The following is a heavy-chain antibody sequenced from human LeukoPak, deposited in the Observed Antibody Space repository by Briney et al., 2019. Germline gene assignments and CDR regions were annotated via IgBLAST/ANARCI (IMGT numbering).Heavy chain of an antibody. V-gene: IGHV4-59*01. CDR2: IYYNGST. CDR3: ARAAFRHSSSWYSNWFDP. D-gene: IGHD6-13*01. Sequence: PSETLSLTCTVPGGSISSYYWRWIRQPPGKGLEWIGYIYYNGSTNYNPSLKSRVTISVDTSKNQFSLKLSSVTAADTAVYYCARAAFRHSSSWYSNWFDPWGEGTLVTVSS. J-gene: IGHJ5*02. CDR1: GGSISSYY.